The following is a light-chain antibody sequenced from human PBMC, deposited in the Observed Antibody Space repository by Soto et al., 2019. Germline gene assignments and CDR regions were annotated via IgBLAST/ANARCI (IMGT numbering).Light chain of an antibody. J-gene: IGKJ4*01. CDR1: QSVSSN. Sequence: EIVMTQSPVTLSVSPGERATLSCWASQSVSSNLAWYQQKPGQAPRLLIYGASTRATGIPARFSGSGSGTEFTLTISSLQSEDFAVHYCQQYNNWPSLTIGGGTKVEIK. V-gene: IGKV3-15*01. CDR2: GAS. CDR3: QQYNNWPSLT.